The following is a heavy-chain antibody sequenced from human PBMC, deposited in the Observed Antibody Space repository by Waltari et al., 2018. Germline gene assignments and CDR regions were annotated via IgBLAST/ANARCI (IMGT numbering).Heavy chain of an antibody. CDR1: GDSMSSTDW. Sequence: QLQLQESGPGLVKPSGTLSLNCAVSGDSMSSTDWWSWLRQSPQKGLEWIGQVHRSGRTNYNPSFASRVTVSVDTSKNLFSLNVTSATAADTAIYFCARDRGRGIYLDTWGPGTLVTVSP. CDR3: ARDRGRGIYLDT. J-gene: IGHJ4*02. V-gene: IGHV4-4*02. CDR2: VHRSGRT. D-gene: IGHD2-15*01.